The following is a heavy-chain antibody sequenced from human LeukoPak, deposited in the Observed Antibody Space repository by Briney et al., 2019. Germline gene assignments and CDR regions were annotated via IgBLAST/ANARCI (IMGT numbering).Heavy chain of an antibody. CDR3: SKYCYCDRSGYFIRDY. D-gene: IGHD3-22*01. V-gene: IGHV3-23*01. CDR2: ISGSGGTT. J-gene: IGHJ4*02. CDR1: GFTFNNYA. Sequence: GGSLRLSCAASGFTFNNYAMNWVRQAPGKGLEWVSVISGSGGTTYYADSVKGRFTISRDSAKSSLYLRMNSLRAEDTAVYYCSKYCYCDRSGYFIRDYWGQGALVTASS.